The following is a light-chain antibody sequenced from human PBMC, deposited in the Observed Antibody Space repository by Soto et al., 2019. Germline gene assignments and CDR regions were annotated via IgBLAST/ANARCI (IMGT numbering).Light chain of an antibody. CDR1: SSDVGNYIF. CDR3: VSYTTSASYV. J-gene: IGLJ1*01. CDR2: DIN. V-gene: IGLV2-14*01. Sequence: QSALTQPASVSGSPGQSITISCTGTSSDVGNYIFVSWYRQHPGKAPKLMIYDINIRPSGVSNRFSGSKSGNTASLTISGLQAEDEADYYCVSYTTSASYVFGTGTKVTVL.